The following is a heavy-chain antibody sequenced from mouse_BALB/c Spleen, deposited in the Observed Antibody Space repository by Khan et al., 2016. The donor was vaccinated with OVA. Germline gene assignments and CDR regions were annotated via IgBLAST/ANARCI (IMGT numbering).Heavy chain of an antibody. CDR1: GHTFTSYT. CDR2: INPVSDYT. D-gene: IGHD2-14*01. V-gene: IGHV1-4*01. CDR3: AKEGAYYRSDGWFAY. Sequence: QVQLKESGAELTRPGASVKMSCKASGHTFTSYTMHWVKQRPGQGLEWIGYINPVSDYTNYNQNFKDKATLTADKSSSTAYMQLRSLTSEDSAVYYGAKEGAYYRSDGWFAYWGQGTLVTVST. J-gene: IGHJ3*01.